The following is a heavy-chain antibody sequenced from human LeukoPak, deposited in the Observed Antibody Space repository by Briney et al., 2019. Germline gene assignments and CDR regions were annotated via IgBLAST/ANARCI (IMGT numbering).Heavy chain of an antibody. V-gene: IGHV3-23*01. CDR2: IGGSGGST. J-gene: IGHJ3*02. CDR1: GFTFSNYA. D-gene: IGHD3-22*01. Sequence: GGSLRLSCAASGFTFSNYAMSWVRQAPGKGLEWVSVIGGSGGSTFYADSVRGRITISRDNSKNTLYLQMNSLRAEDTAVYYCAKDPGITMIVVGAFDIWGQGTMVTVSS. CDR3: AKDPGITMIVVGAFDI.